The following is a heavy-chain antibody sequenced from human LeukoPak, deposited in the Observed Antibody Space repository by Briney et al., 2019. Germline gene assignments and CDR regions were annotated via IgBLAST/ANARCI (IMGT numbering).Heavy chain of an antibody. CDR1: GGTFSSYT. CDR3: ARDQLDRLPFIYYSDY. Sequence: ASVKVSCKASGGTFSSYTISWVRQAPGQGLEWMGRIIPILGIANYAQKFQGRVTITADKSTSTAYMELSSLRSEDTAVYYCARDQLDRLPFIYYSDYWGQGTLVTVSS. CDR2: IIPILGIA. V-gene: IGHV1-69*04. J-gene: IGHJ4*02. D-gene: IGHD1-1*01.